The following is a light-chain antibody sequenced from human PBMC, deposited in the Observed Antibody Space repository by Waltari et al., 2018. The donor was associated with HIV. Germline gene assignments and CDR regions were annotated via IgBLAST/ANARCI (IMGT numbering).Light chain of an antibody. J-gene: IGKJ5*01. V-gene: IGKV4-1*01. CDR3: QQYYSTPPT. CDR1: QTVLYSSNNKNY. Sequence: DIVMTQSPDSLAVSLGARATINCQSSQTVLYSSNNKNYLAWYQQKPGQPPKLLIYWASTRESGVPDRFSGSGSGTDFTLTISSLQAEDVSVYYCQQYYSTPPTFGQGTRLEIK. CDR2: WAS.